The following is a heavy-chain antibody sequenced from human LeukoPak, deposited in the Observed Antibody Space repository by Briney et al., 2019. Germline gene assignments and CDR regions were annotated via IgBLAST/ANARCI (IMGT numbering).Heavy chain of an antibody. CDR2: INYRGTT. Sequence: PSEPLPLTCTVSGDSHTSYSWSWIRQPPAKGLDGIGFINYRGTTSYNPSLTTRVAISRDMSKNQFALSLNSVSAADTAVYYCARYRDGDRDISLDIWGQGTLVTVSS. CDR3: ARYRDGDRDISLDI. CDR1: GDSHTSYS. J-gene: IGHJ4*02. D-gene: IGHD4-17*01. V-gene: IGHV4-59*08.